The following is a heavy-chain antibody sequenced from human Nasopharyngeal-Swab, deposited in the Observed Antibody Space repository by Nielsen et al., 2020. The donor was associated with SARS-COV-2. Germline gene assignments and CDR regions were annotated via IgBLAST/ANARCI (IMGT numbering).Heavy chain of an antibody. V-gene: IGHV7-4-1*02. CDR2: INTNTGNP. CDR1: GYTFTSYA. D-gene: IGHD6-19*01. CDR3: ARDIKGSGWYGWFDP. J-gene: IGHJ5*02. Sequence: ASVKASCKASGYTFTSYAMNWVRQAPGQGLEWMGWINTNTGNPTYAQGFTGRFVFSLDTSVSTAYLQISSLKAEDTAVYYCARDIKGSGWYGWFDPWGQGTLVTVSS.